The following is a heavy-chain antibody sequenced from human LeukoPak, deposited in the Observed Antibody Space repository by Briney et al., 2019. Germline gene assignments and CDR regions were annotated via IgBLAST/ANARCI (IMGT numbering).Heavy chain of an antibody. J-gene: IGHJ5*02. Sequence: PSETLSLTCTVSGGSISSYYWSWIRQPPGKGLEWIGYIYYSGSTNYNPSLKSRVTISVDTSKNQFSLKLSSVTAADTAVCYCARDHSGYSGYVLHYNWFDPWGQGTLVTVSS. CDR2: IYYSGST. D-gene: IGHD5-12*01. V-gene: IGHV4-59*01. CDR1: GGSISSYY. CDR3: ARDHSGYSGYVLHYNWFDP.